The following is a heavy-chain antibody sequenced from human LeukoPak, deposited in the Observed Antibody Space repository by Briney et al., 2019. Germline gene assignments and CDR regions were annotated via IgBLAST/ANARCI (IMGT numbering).Heavy chain of an antibody. D-gene: IGHD6-13*01. J-gene: IGHJ4*02. CDR2: ISYDGIKE. CDR1: GFTFSSYA. CDR3: SPPVSNIAAAAGGY. Sequence: GRSLRLSCAVSGFTFSSYAMHWVRQAPCKGLEWVAAISYDGIKEYYADSVKGRFTISRDNSKSTLYLQMNSLRAEDTAVYYCSPPVSNIAAAAGGYWGQGTLVTVSS. V-gene: IGHV3-30-3*01.